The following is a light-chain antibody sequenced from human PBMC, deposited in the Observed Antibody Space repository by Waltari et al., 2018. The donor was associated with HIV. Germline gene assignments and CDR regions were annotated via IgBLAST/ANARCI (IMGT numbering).Light chain of an antibody. CDR3: QQYSTSSPWT. J-gene: IGKJ1*01. CDR2: KAS. Sequence: DIQMTQSPSTLSTSLGDTITLTCRASQNINTWLARYQQKPGRAPTLLIYKASSLEKGVPSRFSGSGSGTEFALTISGLQPDDFATYYCQQYSTSSPWTFGQGTKVDI. V-gene: IGKV1-5*03. CDR1: QNINTW.